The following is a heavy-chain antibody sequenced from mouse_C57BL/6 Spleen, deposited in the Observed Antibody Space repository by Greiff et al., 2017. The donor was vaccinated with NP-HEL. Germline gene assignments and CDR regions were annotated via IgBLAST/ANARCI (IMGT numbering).Heavy chain of an antibody. Sequence: VQLKQSGPELVKPGASVKISCKASGYAFSSSWMNWVKQRPGKGLEWIGRIYPGDGDTNYNGKFKGKATLTADKSSSTAYMQLSSLTSEDSAVYFCARGGDYAMDYWGQGTSVTVSS. J-gene: IGHJ4*01. CDR3: ARGGDYAMDY. CDR1: GYAFSSSW. V-gene: IGHV1-82*01. CDR2: IYPGDGDT.